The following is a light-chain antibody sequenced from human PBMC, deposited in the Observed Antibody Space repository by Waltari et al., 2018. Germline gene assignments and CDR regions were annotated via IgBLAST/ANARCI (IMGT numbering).Light chain of an antibody. Sequence: QSALTQPASVSGSPGQSITISCTGTSSDVGGSNYVSWYQQHPGKAPKLMIYDVSKRPSGVSNRFSGSKSGNTASLTISGLQAEDEADYYCSSYTSSSTFNYVFGTGTKVTVL. V-gene: IGLV2-14*01. CDR3: SSYTSSSTFNYV. CDR2: DVS. CDR1: SSDVGGSNY. J-gene: IGLJ1*01.